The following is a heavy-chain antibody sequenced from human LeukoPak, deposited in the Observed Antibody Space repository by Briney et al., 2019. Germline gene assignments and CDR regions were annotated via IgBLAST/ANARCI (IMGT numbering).Heavy chain of an antibody. CDR1: GYTFTSYG. J-gene: IGHJ5*02. V-gene: IGHV1-18*01. CDR2: ISAYNGNT. CDR3: ARARIQLWFGWFDP. D-gene: IGHD5-18*01. Sequence: ASVKVSCKASGYTFTSYGISWVRQAPGQGLEWMGWISAYNGNTNYAQKLQGRVTMTTDTSTSTAYMELRSLRSDDTAVYYCARARIQLWFGWFDPWGQGTLVTVSS.